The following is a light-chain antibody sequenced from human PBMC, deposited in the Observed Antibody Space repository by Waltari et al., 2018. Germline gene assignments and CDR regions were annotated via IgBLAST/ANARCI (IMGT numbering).Light chain of an antibody. CDR1: QDINNC. Sequence: DIQMTQSPSSVSASVGDRVTITCRASQDINNCLSWYQHKPGKAPNLLIYDAASLESGVPSLFSVSGSGADFTLTITSLQSEDFATYYCQQAKSFPHTFGGGTKVEIK. V-gene: IGKV1-12*01. J-gene: IGKJ4*01. CDR3: QQAKSFPHT. CDR2: DAA.